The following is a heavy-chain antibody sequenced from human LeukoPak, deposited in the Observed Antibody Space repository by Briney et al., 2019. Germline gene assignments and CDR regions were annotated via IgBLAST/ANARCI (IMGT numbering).Heavy chain of an antibody. J-gene: IGHJ4*02. V-gene: IGHV4-4*02. CDR3: ARDRGTWNDDGFDY. CDR2: IYHSGST. Sequence: SGTLSLTCAVSGGSISSSNWWSWVRQPPGKGLEWVGEIYHSGSTNYNPSLKSRVTMSVDTSKNQFSLKLSSVTAADTAVYYCARDRGTWNDDGFDYWGQGTLVTVSS. CDR1: GGSISSSNW. D-gene: IGHD1-1*01.